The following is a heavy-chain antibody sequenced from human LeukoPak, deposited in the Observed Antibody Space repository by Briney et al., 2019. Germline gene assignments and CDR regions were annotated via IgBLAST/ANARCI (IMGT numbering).Heavy chain of an antibody. CDR1: GFTFYDYG. J-gene: IGHJ4*02. V-gene: IGHV3-20*04. CDR2: INWNGGST. D-gene: IGHD3-10*01. CDR3: AKRGPGSPESGKYYFDY. Sequence: GGSLRLSCAASGFTFYDYGMSWVRQAPGKGLEWVSGINWNGGSTGYADSVKGRFTISRDNAKNSLYLQMNSLRAEDTAVYYCAKRGPGSPESGKYYFDYWGQGTLVTVSS.